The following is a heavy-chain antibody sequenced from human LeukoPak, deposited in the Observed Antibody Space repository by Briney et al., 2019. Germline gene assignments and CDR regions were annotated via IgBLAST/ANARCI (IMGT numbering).Heavy chain of an antibody. CDR1: GFTFSSYG. Sequence: GGSLRLSCAASGFTFSSYGMSWVRQAPGKGLEWVSAISGSGGSTYYADSVKGRFTISRDNYKNTLYLQMNSLRAEDTAVYYCAKDSHVEMATIYYFDYWGQRTLVTVSS. D-gene: IGHD5-24*01. CDR3: AKDSHVEMATIYYFDY. V-gene: IGHV3-23*01. CDR2: ISGSGGST. J-gene: IGHJ4*02.